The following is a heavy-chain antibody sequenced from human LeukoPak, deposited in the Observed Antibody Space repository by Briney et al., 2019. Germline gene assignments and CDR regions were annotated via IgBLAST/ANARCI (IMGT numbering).Heavy chain of an antibody. V-gene: IGHV1-69*01. D-gene: IGHD3-3*01. J-gene: IGHJ3*02. CDR1: GGTFSSYA. CDR2: IIPIFGTA. CDR3: ARGPGGVLEWLFYAFDI. Sequence: AASVKVSCXASGGTFSSYAISWVRQAPGQGLEWMGGIIPIFGTANYAQKFQGRVTITADESTSTAYMELSSLRSEDTAVYYCARGPGGVLEWLFYAFDIWGQGTMVTVSS.